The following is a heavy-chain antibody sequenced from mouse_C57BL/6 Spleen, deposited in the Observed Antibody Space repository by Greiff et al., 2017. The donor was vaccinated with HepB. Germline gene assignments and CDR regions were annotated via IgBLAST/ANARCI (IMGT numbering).Heavy chain of an antibody. CDR2: INPGSGGT. D-gene: IGHD2-1*01. J-gene: IGHJ2*01. V-gene: IGHV1-54*01. CDR3: ARSCGNYYFDY. CDR1: GYAFTNYL. Sequence: QVQLQQSGAELVRPGTSVKVSCKASGYAFTNYLIEWVKQRPGQGLEWIGVINPGSGGTNYNEKFKGKATLTADKSSSTAYMQLSSLTSEDSAVYFCARSCGNYYFDYWGQGTTLTVSS.